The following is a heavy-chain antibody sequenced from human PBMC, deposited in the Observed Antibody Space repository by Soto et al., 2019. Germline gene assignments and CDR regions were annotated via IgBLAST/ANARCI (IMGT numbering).Heavy chain of an antibody. J-gene: IGHJ4*02. Sequence: PSETLSLTCTVSGGSISSGDYYWSWIRQPPGKGLEWIGYIYYSGSTYYNPSLKSRVTISVDTSKNQFSLKLSSVTAADTAVYYCARVPAYYYDSSGYSRYFDYWGQGTLVTVSS. CDR1: GGSISSGDYY. D-gene: IGHD3-22*01. V-gene: IGHV4-30-4*01. CDR3: ARVPAYYYDSSGYSRYFDY. CDR2: IYYSGST.